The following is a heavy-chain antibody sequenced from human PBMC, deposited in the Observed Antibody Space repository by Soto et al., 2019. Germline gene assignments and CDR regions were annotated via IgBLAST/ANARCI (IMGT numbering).Heavy chain of an antibody. V-gene: IGHV1-18*01. CDR2: ISAYNGNT. D-gene: IGHD3-22*01. Sequence: QVQLVQSGAEVKKPGASVKVSCKASGYTFTSYGISWVRQAPGQGLEWMGWISAYNGNTNYAQKLQGRVTMTTDTATSTAYMELRSLRSDDTAVYYCCVDSSGYFLNWFDPWGQGTLVTVSS. J-gene: IGHJ5*02. CDR1: GYTFTSYG. CDR3: CVDSSGYFLNWFDP.